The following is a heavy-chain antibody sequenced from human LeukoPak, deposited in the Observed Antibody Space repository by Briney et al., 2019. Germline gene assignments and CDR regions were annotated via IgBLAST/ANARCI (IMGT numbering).Heavy chain of an antibody. Sequence: GGSLRLSCAASGFIFRNYWMTWVRQAPGKGLEWVANIKQDGIERYYVDSVKGRFTISRDNAKNSLYLHMNSLRAEDTAVYYCALAVASTPDHWGQGTLVTVSS. V-gene: IGHV3-7*01. CDR2: IKQDGIER. J-gene: IGHJ4*02. CDR1: GFIFRNYW. CDR3: ALAVASTPDH. D-gene: IGHD6-19*01.